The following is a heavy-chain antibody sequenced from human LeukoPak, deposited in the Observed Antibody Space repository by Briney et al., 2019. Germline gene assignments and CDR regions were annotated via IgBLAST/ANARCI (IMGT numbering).Heavy chain of an antibody. CDR1: GGSIDTYY. J-gene: IGHJ3*02. CDR3: AREMATPRAFDI. V-gene: IGHV4-59*01. Sequence: SSETLSLTCTVSGGSIDTYYWNWIRQPPGKGLEWIGYIYYSGSTNYNPSLKSRVTISVDTSKNQFSLKLSSVTAADTAVYYCAREMATPRAFDIWCQGTLVTVSS. CDR2: IYYSGST. D-gene: IGHD5-24*01.